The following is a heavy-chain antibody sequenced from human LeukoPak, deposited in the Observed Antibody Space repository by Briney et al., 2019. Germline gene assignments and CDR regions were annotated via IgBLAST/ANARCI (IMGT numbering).Heavy chain of an antibody. J-gene: IGHJ4*02. CDR1: GGSISSGTNY. D-gene: IGHD3-22*01. Sequence: PSETLSLTCTVSGGSISSGTNYWSWIRQHPGKGLEWIGYIYNSGSTYYNPSLKSRGSISVDLSKNQFSLNLSSVTAADTAVYYCARGDNGGYYFDYWGQGALVTVSS. CDR3: ARGDNGGYYFDY. V-gene: IGHV4-31*03. CDR2: IYNSGST.